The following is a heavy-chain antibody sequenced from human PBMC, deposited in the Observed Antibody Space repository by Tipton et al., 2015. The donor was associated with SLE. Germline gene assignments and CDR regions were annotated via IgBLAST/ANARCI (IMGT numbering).Heavy chain of an antibody. CDR1: GGSISSYY. CDR2: IYYSGST. V-gene: IGHV4-59*08. J-gene: IGHJ2*01. D-gene: IGHD6-6*01. CDR3: ARRRYSSSSRPYWYFDL. Sequence: TLSLTCTVSGGSISSYYWSWIRQPPGKGLEWIGYIYYSGSTNYNPPLKSRVTISVDTSKNQFSLKLSSVTAADTAVYYCARRRYSSSSRPYWYFDLWGRGTLVTVSS.